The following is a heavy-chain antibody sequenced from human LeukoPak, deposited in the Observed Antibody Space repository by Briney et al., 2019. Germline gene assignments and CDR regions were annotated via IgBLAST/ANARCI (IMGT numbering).Heavy chain of an antibody. Sequence: SETLSFTCTVSGGSISTYYWNWIRKTPGKGLEWIGFMQYTGNSKYNPSLKSRVTMLVDTSKNQFSLKLSSVTAADTAVYYCARDAEHSYGRYFAYWGQGILVTVSS. CDR3: ARDAEHSYGRYFAY. V-gene: IGHV4-59*01. CDR2: MQYTGNS. D-gene: IGHD5-18*01. J-gene: IGHJ4*02. CDR1: GGSISTYY.